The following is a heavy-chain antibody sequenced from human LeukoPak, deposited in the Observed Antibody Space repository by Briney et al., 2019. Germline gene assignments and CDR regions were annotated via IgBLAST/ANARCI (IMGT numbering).Heavy chain of an antibody. D-gene: IGHD5-24*01. CDR1: GFTFDDYG. J-gene: IGHJ4*02. CDR3: ARDGDGYRRGY. CDR2: INWNGGST. Sequence: GGSLRLSCAASGFTFDDYGMSWVRQAPGKGLEWVSGINWNGGSTAYADSVKGRFTISRDNAKSSLYLQMNSLRADDTALYYCARDGDGYRRGYWGQGTLVTVSS. V-gene: IGHV3-20*04.